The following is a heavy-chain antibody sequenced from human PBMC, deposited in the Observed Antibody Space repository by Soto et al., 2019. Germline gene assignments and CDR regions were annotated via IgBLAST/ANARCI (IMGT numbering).Heavy chain of an antibody. D-gene: IGHD6-13*01. Sequence: GESLKISCKGSGYSFTSYWISWVRQMPGKGLEWMGRIDPSDSYTNYSPSFQGHVTISADKSISTAYLQWSSLKASDTAVYYCARSYHLIIAAAGQEAFDIWGQGTMVTVSS. CDR1: GYSFTSYW. J-gene: IGHJ3*02. CDR2: IDPSDSYT. CDR3: ARSYHLIIAAAGQEAFDI. V-gene: IGHV5-10-1*01.